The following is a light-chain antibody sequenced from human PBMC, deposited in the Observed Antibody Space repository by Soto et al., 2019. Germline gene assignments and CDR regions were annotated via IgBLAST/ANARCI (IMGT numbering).Light chain of an antibody. CDR2: DVF. Sequence: EIVLTHSQATLSLSPGESATLSCLASQSVSARLAWYKHKPGQPPRLLISDVFNRASGVAERFSGSGSETDFTLIIRRLEPEDSALYYCQHYQGGHPIAFGQGTRLEIK. J-gene: IGKJ5*01. CDR1: QSVSAR. V-gene: IGKV3-20*01. CDR3: QHYQGGHPIA.